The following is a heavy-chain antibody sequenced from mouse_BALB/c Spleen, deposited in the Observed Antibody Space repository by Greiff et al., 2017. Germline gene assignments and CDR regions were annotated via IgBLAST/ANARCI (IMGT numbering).Heavy chain of an antibody. V-gene: IGHV1-80*01. CDR3: ARSDRYDAFAY. J-gene: IGHJ3*01. CDR1: GYAFSSYW. D-gene: IGHD2-14*01. CDR2: IYPGDGDT. Sequence: VQLQESGAELVRPGSSVKISCKASGYAFSSYWMNWVKQRPGQGLEWIGQIYPGDGDTNYNGKFKGKATLTADKSSSTAYMQLSSLTSEDSAVYFCARSDRYDAFAYGGKGTLVTVSA.